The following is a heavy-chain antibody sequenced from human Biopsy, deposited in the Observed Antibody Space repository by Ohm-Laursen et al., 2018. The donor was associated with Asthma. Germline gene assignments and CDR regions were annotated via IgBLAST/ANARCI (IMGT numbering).Heavy chain of an antibody. J-gene: IGHJ4*02. D-gene: IGHD4-17*01. CDR3: ASDFPKDYVRYNFQF. V-gene: IGHV1-24*01. CDR1: GYSLTDLS. Sequence: ASVKVSCKISGYSLTDLSMHWVRQAAGQGLEWMGGHDHEEGGTVNARRFQGRVTMTEETSTDTAYMELSSLSSDDTAVYYCASDFPKDYVRYNFQFWGQGTLVTVSS. CDR2: HDHEEGGT.